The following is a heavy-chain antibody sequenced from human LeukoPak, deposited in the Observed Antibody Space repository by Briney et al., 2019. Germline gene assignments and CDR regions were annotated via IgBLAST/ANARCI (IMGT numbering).Heavy chain of an antibody. CDR1: GFTFSNAW. CDR3: TRYSSSDNWFDP. CDR2: IRNKANSYAT. V-gene: IGHV3-73*01. Sequence: GGSLRLSCAASGFTFSNAWMNWVRQASGKGLEWVGRIRNKANSYATAYTASVKGRFTISRDDSKNTAYLQMNSLKTEDTAVYYCTRYSSSDNWFDPWGQGTLVTVSS. D-gene: IGHD6-6*01. J-gene: IGHJ5*02.